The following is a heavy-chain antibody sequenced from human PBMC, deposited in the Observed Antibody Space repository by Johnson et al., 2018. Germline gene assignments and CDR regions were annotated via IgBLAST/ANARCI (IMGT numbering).Heavy chain of an antibody. Sequence: QVQLRESGPGLVKPTETLSLSCTVSGGSINSYYWSWIRQSPGKGLEWIGYVHYSGSTNYNPSLKSRVTISVGTPKDQFSLKVDSVTAADTAVYYCARGAGYPSEYFQHWGQGTLVTVSS. CDR2: VHYSGST. CDR1: GGSINSYY. V-gene: IGHV4-59*01. CDR3: ARGAGYPSEYFQH. J-gene: IGHJ1*01. D-gene: IGHD3-16*02.